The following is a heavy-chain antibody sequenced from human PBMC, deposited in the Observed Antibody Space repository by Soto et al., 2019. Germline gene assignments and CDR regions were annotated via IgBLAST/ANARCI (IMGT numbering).Heavy chain of an antibody. CDR3: ARDQRMPTPLSYYFDY. CDR2: IWYDGSNK. Sequence: GGSLRLSCAASGFTFSSYGMHWVRQAPGKGLEWVAVIWYDGSNKYYADSVKGRFTISRDNSKNTLYLQMNSLRAEDTAVYYCARDQRMPTPLSYYFDYWGQGTLVTVSS. V-gene: IGHV3-33*01. J-gene: IGHJ4*02. CDR1: GFTFSSYG. D-gene: IGHD3-16*02.